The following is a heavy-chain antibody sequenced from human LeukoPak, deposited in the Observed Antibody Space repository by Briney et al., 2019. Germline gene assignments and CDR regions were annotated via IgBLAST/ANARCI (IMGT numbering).Heavy chain of an antibody. V-gene: IGHV3-21*01. CDR2: ISSSSSYI. D-gene: IGHD6-13*01. J-gene: IGHJ4*02. CDR3: ARVRGIAAATPGY. Sequence: PGGSLRLPCAASGFTFSSYAMSWVRQAPGKGLEWVSSISSSSSYIYYADSVKGRFTISRDNAKNSLYLQMNSLRAEDTAVYYCARVRGIAAATPGYWGQGTLVTVSS. CDR1: GFTFSSYA.